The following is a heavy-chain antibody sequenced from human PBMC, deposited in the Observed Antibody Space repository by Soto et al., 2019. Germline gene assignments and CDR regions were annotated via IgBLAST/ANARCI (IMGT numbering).Heavy chain of an antibody. D-gene: IGHD1-1*01. V-gene: IGHV4-38-2*01. Sequence: SETLSLTCAVSGYSISSGCIWGWIRPPPGKGLEWIANMYHDGNTHYNPSLKSQVTISVDTSNNQFSLHLTSVTAADTAVYFCSRGRKRQPLVLENNYYCGLDVWGQGTTVT. CDR1: GYSISSGCI. CDR2: MYHDGNT. J-gene: IGHJ6*02. CDR3: SRGRKRQPLVLENNYYCGLDV.